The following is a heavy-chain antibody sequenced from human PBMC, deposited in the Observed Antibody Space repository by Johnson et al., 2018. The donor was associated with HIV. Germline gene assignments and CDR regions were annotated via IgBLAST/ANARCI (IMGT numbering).Heavy chain of an antibody. J-gene: IGHJ3*02. D-gene: IGHD6-13*01. CDR1: TFTFSDYY. Sequence: VQLVESWGGLVKPGGSLRLSCAVSTFTFSDYYMRWIRQAPGKGLEWVSVIYSGGSTYYADSVKGRFTISRDNSKNTLYLQMNSLRAEDTAVYYCARSCPRWAAAGGAFDIWGQGTMVTVSS. CDR3: ARSCPRWAAAGGAFDI. CDR2: IYSGGST. V-gene: IGHV3-66*01.